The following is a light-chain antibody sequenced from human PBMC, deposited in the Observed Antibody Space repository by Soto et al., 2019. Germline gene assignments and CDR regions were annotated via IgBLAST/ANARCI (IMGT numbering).Light chain of an antibody. Sequence: QSALTQPATVSGSPGQSITISCTGTSSDVGGYNYVSWYQQHPGKAPKLIIYAVSHRPSGASNHFSGYKSGNTASLTISGLQPEDEADYYCSSYTSTSTPCVFGTGTKVTVL. CDR3: SSYTSTSTPCV. V-gene: IGLV2-14*01. J-gene: IGLJ1*01. CDR2: AVS. CDR1: SSDVGGYNY.